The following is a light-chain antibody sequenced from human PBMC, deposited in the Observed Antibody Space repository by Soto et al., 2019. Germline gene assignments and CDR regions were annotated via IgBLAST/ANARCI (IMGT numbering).Light chain of an antibody. V-gene: IGKV3-15*01. CDR2: GAS. J-gene: IGKJ3*01. CDR1: QSVSTN. CDR3: QQYNNLPYT. Sequence: EMVMTQSPATLSVSPGERATLSCRASQSVSTNLAWYQQKPGQAPRVLIYGASTRATGIPARFSGRGSGTEFTLTISSLQSEDFAVYYCQQYNNLPYTFGPGTRVDIK.